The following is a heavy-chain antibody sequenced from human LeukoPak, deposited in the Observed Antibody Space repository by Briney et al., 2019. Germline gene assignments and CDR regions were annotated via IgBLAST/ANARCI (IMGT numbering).Heavy chain of an antibody. CDR1: GYTFTSYG. Sequence: ASVKVSCKASGYTFTSYGISWVRQAPGQGLEWMGWISAYNGNTNYAQKLQGRVTMTTDTSTSTAYMELRSLRSDDTAVYYCARDPLYQLRPRRFDPWGQGTLVTVSS. V-gene: IGHV1-18*01. D-gene: IGHD2-2*01. CDR2: ISAYNGNT. CDR3: ARDPLYQLRPRRFDP. J-gene: IGHJ5*02.